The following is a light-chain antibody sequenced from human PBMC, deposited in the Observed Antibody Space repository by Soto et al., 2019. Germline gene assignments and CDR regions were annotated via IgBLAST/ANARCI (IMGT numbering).Light chain of an antibody. CDR3: QQYESTPPT. J-gene: IGKJ2*01. V-gene: IGKV4-1*01. Sequence: DIVMTQSPDSLAVSLGGRATINCKSSQSVLYSSNNQNYLAWYQQRPGQPPKLLIYWASNRESGVPDRFSGSGSGTDFTLTITSLQAEDVAVYYCQQYESTPPTFGHGTKLEIK. CDR1: QSVLYSSNNQNY. CDR2: WAS.